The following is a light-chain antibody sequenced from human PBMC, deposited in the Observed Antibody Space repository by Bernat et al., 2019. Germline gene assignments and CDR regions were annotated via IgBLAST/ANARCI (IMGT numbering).Light chain of an antibody. V-gene: IGKV1-33*01. CDR1: QDIRQS. CDR3: QQYDNLPSIT. CDR2: DAS. Sequence: DIHMTQSPSSLPASVGERVTINCQASQDIRQSVNWFQQKSGKAPRLLIYDASILETGVPSRFSGSGSGTDFTFTISSLQPEDIATYYCQQYDNLPSITFGQGTRLEIK. J-gene: IGKJ5*01.